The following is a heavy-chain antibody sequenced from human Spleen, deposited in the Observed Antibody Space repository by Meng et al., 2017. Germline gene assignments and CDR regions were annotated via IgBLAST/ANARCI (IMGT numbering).Heavy chain of an antibody. Sequence: ASVKVSCKASGYTFTSYGLHWVRQAAGQRLEWVGWINPDKGDTKYAPKFQDRVTITRDTSATTVYMDLSSLTSEDTAVYFCARDLYYDFWSGSLFEDWGQGTLVTVSS. CDR1: GYTFTSYG. J-gene: IGHJ4*02. D-gene: IGHD3-3*01. CDR2: INPDKGDT. V-gene: IGHV1-3*01. CDR3: ARDLYYDFWSGSLFED.